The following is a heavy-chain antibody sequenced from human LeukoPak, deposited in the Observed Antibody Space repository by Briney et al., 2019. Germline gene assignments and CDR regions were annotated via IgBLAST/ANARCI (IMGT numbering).Heavy chain of an antibody. CDR3: TRVTLRGSKYNWFDP. Sequence: SVKVSCRSSGGTFNTHIFNWVRQAPGQGLEWMGRITPIIGTTKYAQRFQARVTITADRSTSTAYLELSGLTYDNTAVYYCTRVTLRGSKYNWFDPWGQGTHVSVSS. V-gene: IGHV1-69*08. J-gene: IGHJ5*02. CDR2: ITPIIGTT. D-gene: IGHD1-26*01. CDR1: GGTFNTHI.